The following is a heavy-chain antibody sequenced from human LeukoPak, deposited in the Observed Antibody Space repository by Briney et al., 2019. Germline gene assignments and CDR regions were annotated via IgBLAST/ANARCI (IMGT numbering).Heavy chain of an antibody. D-gene: IGHD2-2*01. CDR2: IKQDGSEK. CDR3: AREDNIGYCSSTSCRRNWFDP. CDR1: GFTFSSYW. Sequence: GGSLRLSCAASGFTFSSYWMSWVRQAPGKGLEWVANIKQDGSEKYYVDSVKGRFTISRDNAKNSLYLQMNSLRAEDTAVYYCAREDNIGYCSSTSCRRNWFDPWGQGTLVTVSS. J-gene: IGHJ5*02. V-gene: IGHV3-7*01.